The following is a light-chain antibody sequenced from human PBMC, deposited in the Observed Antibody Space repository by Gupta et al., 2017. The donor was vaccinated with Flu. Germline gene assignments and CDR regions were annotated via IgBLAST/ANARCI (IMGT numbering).Light chain of an antibody. J-gene: IGKJ2*02. Sequence: DIQMTQSPSSVSASVGDRVTITCRASQGISSWLAWYQQKPGKAPKLLIYAASRLQRGVPSSFSGSGSGTDFTLTISSLQPEDFANYYWQQESCFRTFGQGTKVEIK. V-gene: IGKV1-12*01. CDR3: QQESCFRT. CDR2: AAS. CDR1: QGISSW.